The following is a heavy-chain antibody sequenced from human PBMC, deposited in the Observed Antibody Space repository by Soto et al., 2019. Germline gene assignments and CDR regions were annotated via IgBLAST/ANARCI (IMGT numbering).Heavy chain of an antibody. V-gene: IGHV3-33*08. J-gene: IGHJ4*02. CDR2: IWYDGSNK. CDR3: AREREDIVVVPAAIIDY. Sequence: PGGSLRLSCAASGFTFSSYGMHWVRQAPGKGLEWVAVIWYDGSNKYYADSVKGRFTISRDNSKNTLYLQMNSLRAEDTAVYYCAREREDIVVVPAAIIDYWGQGTLVTVSS. CDR1: GFTFSSYG. D-gene: IGHD2-2*02.